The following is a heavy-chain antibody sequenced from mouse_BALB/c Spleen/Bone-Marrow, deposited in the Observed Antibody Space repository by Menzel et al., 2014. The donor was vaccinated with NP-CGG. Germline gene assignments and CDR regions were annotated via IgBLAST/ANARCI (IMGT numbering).Heavy chain of an antibody. CDR2: IWAGGST. J-gene: IGHJ3*01. V-gene: IGHV2-9*02. CDR3: ARGGSSRAWFAY. Sequence: VKLVESGPGLVAPSQSLSITRTVSEFSLTSYGVHWVRQPPGKGLEWLGVIWAGGSTNYNSALISRLSISKDNSKSQVFLKMNSLQTDDTAMYYCARGGSSRAWFAYWGQGTLVTVSA. D-gene: IGHD1-1*01. CDR1: EFSLTSYG.